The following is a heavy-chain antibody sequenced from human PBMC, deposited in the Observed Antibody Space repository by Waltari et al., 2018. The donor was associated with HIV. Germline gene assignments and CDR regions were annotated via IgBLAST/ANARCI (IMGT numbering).Heavy chain of an antibody. CDR3: ARQMTFYDAFDI. CDR1: GYTFTANY. CDR2: GYPETGDT. J-gene: IGHJ3*02. V-gene: IGHV1-2*02. Sequence: QVQLLQSGAEVKKPGASVKVSCKATGYTFTANYIHWVRQAPGQGREGMVWGYPETGDTKDAQKFQGRVTMTRDASSRTVSMELIRLRSDDTTVYYCARQMTFYDAFDIWGQGTVVTVSA.